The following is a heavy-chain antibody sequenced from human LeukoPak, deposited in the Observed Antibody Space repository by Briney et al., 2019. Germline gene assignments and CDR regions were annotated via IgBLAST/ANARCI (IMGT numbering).Heavy chain of an antibody. J-gene: IGHJ5*02. CDR1: GYTFTSYG. Sequence: GASVKVSCKASGYTFTSYGISWVRQAPGQGLEWMGWITDYSRNTYYAQKFQGRVTMTIDTSTSTAYMELRSLRSDDTAVYYCARDTRYSSAWYDNWGQGTLVTVSS. CDR2: ITDYSRNT. V-gene: IGHV1-18*01. D-gene: IGHD2-15*01. CDR3: ARDTRYSSAWYDN.